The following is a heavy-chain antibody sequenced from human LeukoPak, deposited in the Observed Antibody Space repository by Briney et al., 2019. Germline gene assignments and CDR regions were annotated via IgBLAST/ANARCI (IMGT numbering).Heavy chain of an antibody. CDR3: ARDRAVATIGGVDY. D-gene: IGHD5-12*01. J-gene: IGHJ4*02. Sequence: ASVKVSCKASGYTFTGYYMHWVRQAPGQGLEWMGWISPNSGGTNYAQKFQGRVTMTRDTSISTASMELSSLRSDDTAVYYCARDRAVATIGGVDYWGQGTLVTVSS. V-gene: IGHV1-2*02. CDR1: GYTFTGYY. CDR2: ISPNSGGT.